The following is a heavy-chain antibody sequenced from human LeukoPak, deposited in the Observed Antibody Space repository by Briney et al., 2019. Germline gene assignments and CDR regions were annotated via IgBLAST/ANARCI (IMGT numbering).Heavy chain of an antibody. CDR1: GYTFTSYY. CDR2: INPSGGST. CDR3: ARDRPLRVGATSPIYYFAY. Sequence: ASVKVSCKASGYTFTSYYMHWVRQAPGQGLEWMGIINPSGGSTSYAQKFQGRVTMTRDTSTSTVYMELSSLRSEDTAVYYCARDRPLRVGATSPIYYFAYWGQATLVTVSS. J-gene: IGHJ4*02. V-gene: IGHV1-46*01. D-gene: IGHD1-26*01.